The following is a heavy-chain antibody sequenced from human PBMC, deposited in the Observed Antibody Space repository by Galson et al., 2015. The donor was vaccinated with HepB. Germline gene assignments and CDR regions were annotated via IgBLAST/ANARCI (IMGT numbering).Heavy chain of an antibody. CDR1: GGTFSSYA. CDR3: ATNLAVADALEGAFDI. Sequence: SVKVSCKASGGTFSSYAISWVRQAPGQGLEWMGGIIPIFGTANYAQKFQGRVTITADKSTSTAYMELSSLRSEDTAVYYCATNLAVADALEGAFDIWGQGTMVTVSS. D-gene: IGHD6-19*01. J-gene: IGHJ3*02. V-gene: IGHV1-69*06. CDR2: IIPIFGTA.